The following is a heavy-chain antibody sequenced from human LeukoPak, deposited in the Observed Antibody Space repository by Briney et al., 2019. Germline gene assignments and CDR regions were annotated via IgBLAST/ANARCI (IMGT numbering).Heavy chain of an antibody. D-gene: IGHD3-3*01. V-gene: IGHV4-34*01. CDR2: INHSGST. Sequence: SDTLSLTCAVYGGSFSGYYWSWIRQPPGKGLEWIGEINHSGSTNYNPSLKSRVTISVDTSKNQFSLKLSSVTAADTAVYYCARGKSYYDFWSGYSHFDYWGQGTLVTVSS. J-gene: IGHJ4*02. CDR1: GGSFSGYY. CDR3: ARGKSYYDFWSGYSHFDY.